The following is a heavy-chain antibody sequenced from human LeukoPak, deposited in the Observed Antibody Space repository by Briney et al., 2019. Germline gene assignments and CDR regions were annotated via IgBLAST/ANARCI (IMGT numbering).Heavy chain of an antibody. CDR3: AKDRAQQLVLDF. CDR2: IKQDGSEK. V-gene: IGHV3-7*05. D-gene: IGHD6-13*01. J-gene: IGHJ4*02. CDR1: GFTFGTYW. Sequence: GGSLRLSCAASGFTFGTYWMSWVRQAPGKGLEWEAAIKQDGSEKYYVDSVKGRFTISRDNSKNTLFLQMNSLRAEDTAVYYCAKDRAQQLVLDFWGQGTLVTVSS.